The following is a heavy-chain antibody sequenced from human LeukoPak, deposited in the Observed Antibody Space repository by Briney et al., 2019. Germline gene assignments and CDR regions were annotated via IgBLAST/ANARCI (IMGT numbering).Heavy chain of an antibody. J-gene: IGHJ4*02. CDR3: ARAGTDFWSGYYLFDY. CDR1: GGSISSYY. Sequence: SETLSLTCTVSGGSISSYYWSWIRQPAGKGLEWIGRIYTSGSTNYNPSLKSRVTMSVDTSKNQFSLKLSSVTAADTAVYYCARAGTDFWSGYYLFDYWGQGTLVTVSS. D-gene: IGHD3-3*01. V-gene: IGHV4-4*07. CDR2: IYTSGST.